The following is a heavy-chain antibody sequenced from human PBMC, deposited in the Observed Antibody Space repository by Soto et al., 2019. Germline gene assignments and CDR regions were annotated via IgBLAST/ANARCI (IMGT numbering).Heavy chain of an antibody. CDR1: GFTFSSYA. Sequence: QVQLVESGGGVVQPGRSPRLSCAASGFTFSSYAMHWVRQAPGKGLEWVAVISYDGSNKYYADSVKGRFTISRDNSKNTLYLQMNSLRAEDTAVYYCARLDSSGWDFDYWGQGTLVTVSS. D-gene: IGHD6-19*01. V-gene: IGHV3-30-3*01. CDR3: ARLDSSGWDFDY. CDR2: ISYDGSNK. J-gene: IGHJ4*02.